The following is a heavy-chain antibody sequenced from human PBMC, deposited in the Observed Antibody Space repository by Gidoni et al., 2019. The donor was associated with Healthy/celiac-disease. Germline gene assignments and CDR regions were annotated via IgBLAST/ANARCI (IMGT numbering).Heavy chain of an antibody. Sequence: QVQLVQSGAEVKKPGASVKVSCKASGYTFTGYYMHWVRQAPGQGLEWMGWINPNSGGTNYAQKFQGRVTMTRDTSTSTAYMELSRLRSDDTAVYYCARERLGGSGWYVPYFDYWGQGTLVTVSS. V-gene: IGHV1-2*02. D-gene: IGHD6-19*01. J-gene: IGHJ4*02. CDR3: ARERLGGSGWYVPYFDY. CDR1: GYTFTGYY. CDR2: INPNSGGT.